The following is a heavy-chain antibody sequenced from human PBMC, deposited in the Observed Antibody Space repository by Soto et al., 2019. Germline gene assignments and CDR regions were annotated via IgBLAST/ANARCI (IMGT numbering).Heavy chain of an antibody. Sequence: QVQLQESGPGLVKPSETLSLTCTVSGDSISNYYWSWIRQPAGKGLEWIGRLYTSGSTDYNPSLKSRVTMSLDTSKNQFSLRLSSVTAADTAVYYCARGGGGFYGPISSDWTNWFDPWGQGILVTVSS. CDR3: ARGGGGFYGPISSDWTNWFDP. CDR2: LYTSGST. D-gene: IGHD6-19*01. CDR1: GDSISNYY. V-gene: IGHV4-4*07. J-gene: IGHJ5*02.